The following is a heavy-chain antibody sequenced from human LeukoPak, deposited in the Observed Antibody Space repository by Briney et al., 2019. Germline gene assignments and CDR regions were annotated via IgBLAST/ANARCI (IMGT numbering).Heavy chain of an antibody. CDR2: ISSSGSTI. J-gene: IGHJ6*03. CDR3: ARVFGSGWDYYYYMDV. CDR1: GFTFSDYY. Sequence: PGGSLRLSCAASGFTFSDYYMSWIRQAPGKGLEWVSYISSSGSTIYYADSVKGRFTISRDSAKNSLYLQMNSLRAEDTAVYYCARVFGSGWDYYYYMDVWGKGTTVTVSS. V-gene: IGHV3-11*04. D-gene: IGHD6-19*01.